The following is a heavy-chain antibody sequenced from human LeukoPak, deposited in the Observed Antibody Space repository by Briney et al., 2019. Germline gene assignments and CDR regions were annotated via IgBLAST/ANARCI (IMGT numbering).Heavy chain of an antibody. V-gene: IGHV3-15*01. CDR1: GFNLNNAW. D-gene: IGHD2/OR15-2a*01. CDR3: TTLSLEPKRGH. CDR2: IRSKADGGTI. J-gene: IGHJ4*02. Sequence: GGSLRLSCAASGFNLNNAWMNWVRQGPGKGLEWVGRIRSKADGGTIEYAAPVKGRFTISSDDSKNTLCLQMNSLKTEDTAVYYCTTLSLEPKRGHWGQGTLVTVSS.